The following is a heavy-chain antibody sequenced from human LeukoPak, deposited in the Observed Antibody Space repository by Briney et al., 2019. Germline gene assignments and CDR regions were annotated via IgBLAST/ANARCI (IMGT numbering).Heavy chain of an antibody. CDR3: ARGVGDFWSGYYGYYAMDV. V-gene: IGHV3-48*03. D-gene: IGHD3-3*01. CDR1: GFTFSGYE. J-gene: IGHJ6*02. Sequence: GGSLRLSCAASGFTFSGYEMNWVRQAPGKGLEWISYISSSGSTTYYADSVKGRFTISRDNAKNSLYVQMNSLRAEDTAVYYCARGVGDFWSGYYGYYAMDVWGQGTTVTVSS. CDR2: ISSSGSTT.